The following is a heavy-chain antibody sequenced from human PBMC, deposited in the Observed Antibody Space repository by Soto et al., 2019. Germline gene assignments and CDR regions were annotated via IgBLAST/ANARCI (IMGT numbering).Heavy chain of an antibody. CDR3: ASSRRIGDYFDY. J-gene: IGHJ4*02. V-gene: IGHV4-39*01. CDR2: VYYSGTT. D-gene: IGHD2-15*01. Sequence: SETLSLTCTVSGVSISSSSYYWGWIRQPPGKGLEWIGNVYYSGTTYYNPSLKSRVTMPVDTSKNQFSLKLSSVTAADTAVYYCASSRRIGDYFDYWGQGTLVTVSS. CDR1: GVSISSSSYY.